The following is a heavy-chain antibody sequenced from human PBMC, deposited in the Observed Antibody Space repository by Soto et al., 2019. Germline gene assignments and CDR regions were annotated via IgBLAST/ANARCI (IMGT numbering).Heavy chain of an antibody. CDR1: GYTFTNYC. CDR3: VRPDSSGYYVY. CDR2: IHPDDSDT. J-gene: IGHJ4*02. Sequence: GESLKISCEVSGYTFTNYCIGWVRQMPGKGLEWMALIHPDDSDTRYSPSCQGQVTISADKSISTAYLQWSSLKASDTAMYYCVRPDSSGYYVYWGQGTLVTVAS. V-gene: IGHV5-51*01. D-gene: IGHD3-22*01.